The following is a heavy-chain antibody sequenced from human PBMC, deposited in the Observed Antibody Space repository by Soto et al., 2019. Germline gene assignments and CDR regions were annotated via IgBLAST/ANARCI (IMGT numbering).Heavy chain of an antibody. V-gene: IGHV4-59*01. CDR3: ARYNYYDTDYGMDV. CDR2: IYYSGST. Sequence: PSETLSLTCTVSGGSISSYYWSWIRQPPGKGLEWIGYIYYSGSTNYNPSLKSRVTISVDTSKNQFSLKLSSVTAADTAVYYCARYNYYDTDYGMDVWGQGTTVTVSS. D-gene: IGHD3-22*01. CDR1: GGSISSYY. J-gene: IGHJ6*02.